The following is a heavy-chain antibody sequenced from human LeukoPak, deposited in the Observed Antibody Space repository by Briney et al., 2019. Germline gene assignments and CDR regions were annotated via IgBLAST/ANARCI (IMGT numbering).Heavy chain of an antibody. J-gene: IGHJ6*02. Sequence: GGSLRLSCAASGFTFSDYYMSWIRQAPGKGLEWVSYISSSGSTIYYVDSVKGRFTISRDNAKNSLYLQMNSLRAEDTAVYYCARDRSGGYSSSPTHPNYYYGMDVWGQGTTVTVSS. V-gene: IGHV3-11*01. CDR2: ISSSGSTI. CDR1: GFTFSDYY. CDR3: ARDRSGGYSSSPTHPNYYYGMDV. D-gene: IGHD6-13*01.